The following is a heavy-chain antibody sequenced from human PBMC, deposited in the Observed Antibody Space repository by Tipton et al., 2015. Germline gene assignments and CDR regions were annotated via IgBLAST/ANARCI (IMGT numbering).Heavy chain of an antibody. CDR2: IYYSGST. Sequence: TLSLTCTVSGGSVSSGTYYWSWIRQPPGKGLEWIGYIYYSGSTNYNPSLKSRVTISVDTSKNQFSLKLRSVTAADTAVYYCARDLGQQLVGPYYFHYAMDVWGQGTSVTVSS. CDR1: GGSVSSGTYY. CDR3: ARDLGQQLVGPYYFHYAMDV. D-gene: IGHD6-6*01. J-gene: IGHJ6*02. V-gene: IGHV4-61*01.